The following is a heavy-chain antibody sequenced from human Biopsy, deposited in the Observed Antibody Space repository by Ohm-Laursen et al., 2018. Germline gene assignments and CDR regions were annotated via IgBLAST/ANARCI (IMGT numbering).Heavy chain of an antibody. Sequence: PSETLSLTCTVSGDSLTSGPENWSWIRQSPGQGLEYIGFIYSGGNTNYNPSLKNRVTMSVDTSKNQFSLKLSSVIAADTAVYYCARGRRTSGWPYFANWGQGTLVIVSS. D-gene: IGHD6-19*01. CDR3: ARGRRTSGWPYFAN. CDR1: GDSLTSGPEN. CDR2: IYSGGNT. V-gene: IGHV4-61*01. J-gene: IGHJ4*02.